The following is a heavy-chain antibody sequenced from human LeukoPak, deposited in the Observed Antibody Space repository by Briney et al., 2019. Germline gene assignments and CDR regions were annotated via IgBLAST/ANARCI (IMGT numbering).Heavy chain of an antibody. V-gene: IGHV3-7*01. J-gene: IGHJ4*02. CDR3: ARDKIVGATYLDS. CDR2: IKQDGSEK. CDR1: GFTFSSYW. D-gene: IGHD1-26*01. Sequence: GGSLRLSCAASGFTFSSYWMSWVRQAPGKGLEWVANIKQDGSEKYYVDSVKGRFTISRDNAQNSLYLQVNSLRSEDTAVYYCARDKIVGATYLDSWGQGTLVTVSS.